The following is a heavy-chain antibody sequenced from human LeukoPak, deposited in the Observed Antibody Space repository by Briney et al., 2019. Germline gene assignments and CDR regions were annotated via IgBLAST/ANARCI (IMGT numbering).Heavy chain of an antibody. CDR1: GFTFSSYA. CDR2: ISGSGGST. J-gene: IGHJ4*02. V-gene: IGHV3-23*01. Sequence: GRSLRLSCAASGFTFSSYAMSWVRQAPGKGLEWVSAISGSGGSTYYADSVKGRFTISRDNSKNTLYLQMNSLRAEDTAVYYCATTFYDSSGYYYPPGYWGQGTLVTVSS. CDR3: ATTFYDSSGYYYPPGY. D-gene: IGHD3-22*01.